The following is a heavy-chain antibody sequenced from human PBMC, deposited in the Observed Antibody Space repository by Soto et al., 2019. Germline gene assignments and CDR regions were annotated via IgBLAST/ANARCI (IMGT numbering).Heavy chain of an antibody. Sequence: PSETLSLTCTVSGGSISSSSYYWGWIRQPPGKGLEWIGSIYYSGSTYYNPSLKSRVTISVDTSKNQFSPKLSSVTAADTAVYYCARPGIIAARRGWFDPWGQGTLVTVSS. CDR2: IYYSGST. CDR1: GGSISSSSYY. D-gene: IGHD6-6*01. J-gene: IGHJ5*02. CDR3: ARPGIIAARRGWFDP. V-gene: IGHV4-39*01.